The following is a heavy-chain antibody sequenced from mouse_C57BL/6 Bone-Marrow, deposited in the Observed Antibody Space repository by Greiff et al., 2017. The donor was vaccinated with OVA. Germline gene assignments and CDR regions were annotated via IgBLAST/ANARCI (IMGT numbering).Heavy chain of an antibody. CDR1: GFTFSDYG. D-gene: IGHD4-1*01. CDR2: ISSGSSTI. V-gene: IGHV5-17*01. CDR3: ARKTGGYFDY. J-gene: IGHJ2*01. Sequence: EVKLMESGGGLVKPGGSLKLSCAASGFTFSDYGMHWVRQAPEKGLEWVAYISSGSSTIYYADTVKGRFTISRDNAKNTLFLQMTSLRSEDTAMYYCARKTGGYFDYWGQGTTLTVSS.